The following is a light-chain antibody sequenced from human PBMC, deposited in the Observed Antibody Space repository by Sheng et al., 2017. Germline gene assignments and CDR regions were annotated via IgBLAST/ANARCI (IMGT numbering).Light chain of an antibody. CDR1: QSISSW. CDR3: QQYQTYPWT. J-gene: IGKJ1*01. Sequence: DIQMTQSPSTLSASVGDSVTFTCRASQSISSWLAWYQKKPGKPPKLLIYKASSLESGVSSRFSGSESGTEFTLTISSLQPDDFGSYYCQQYQTYPWTFGQGTEGGNKT. V-gene: IGKV1-5*03. CDR2: KAS.